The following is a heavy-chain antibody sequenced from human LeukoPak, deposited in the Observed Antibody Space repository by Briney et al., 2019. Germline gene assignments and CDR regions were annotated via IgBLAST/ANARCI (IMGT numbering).Heavy chain of an antibody. CDR3: ASAEGTGYCSGGSCYAGWFDP. Sequence: WASVKVSCKASGYTFTGYYMHWVRQAPGQGLEWMGWINPNSGGTNYAQKFQGRVTMTRDMSTSTVYMELSSLRSEDTAVYYCASAEGTGYCSGGSCYAGWFDPWGQGTLVTVSS. CDR1: GYTFTGYY. CDR2: INPNSGGT. D-gene: IGHD2-15*01. J-gene: IGHJ5*02. V-gene: IGHV1-2*02.